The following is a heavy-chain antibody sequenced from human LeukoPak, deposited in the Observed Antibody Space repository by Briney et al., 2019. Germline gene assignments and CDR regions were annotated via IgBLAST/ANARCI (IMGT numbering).Heavy chain of an antibody. V-gene: IGHV1-24*01. D-gene: IGHD2-15*01. CDR2: FDPEDGET. CDR1: GYTLTELS. Sequence: ASVKVSCKVPGYTLTELSMHWVRQAPGKGLEWMGGFDPEDGETIYAQKFQGRVTMTEDTSTDTAYMELSSLRSEDTAVYYCATGRSYCSGGSCYNWFDPWGQGTLVTVSS. J-gene: IGHJ5*02. CDR3: ATGRSYCSGGSCYNWFDP.